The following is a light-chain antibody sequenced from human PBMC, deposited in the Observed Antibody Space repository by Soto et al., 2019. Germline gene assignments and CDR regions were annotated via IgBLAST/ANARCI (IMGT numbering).Light chain of an antibody. V-gene: IGKV3-11*01. J-gene: IGKJ1*01. CDR2: DAS. Sequence: EIVLTQSPATLSLSPGERATLSCRASQSVSSYLAWYQQKPGQAPRVLIYDASNRSTGIPARYSGSGSGTDFTLSFSSLEPDDFAVDCCRQRSSWPTFGQGTKVDIK. CDR3: RQRSSWPT. CDR1: QSVSSY.